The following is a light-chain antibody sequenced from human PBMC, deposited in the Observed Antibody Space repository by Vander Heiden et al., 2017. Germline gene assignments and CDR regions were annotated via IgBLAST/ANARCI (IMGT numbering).Light chain of an antibody. CDR3: CSCVDRFSFV. Sequence: QSPPTQSRPVSASPGQSVTISCPGTSSDVGRFNFVSWYQKHPGKAPRVIIYNVTRRPSGVPDRFSGAKSGDTASLTIAGLQADDEADYYCCSCVDRFSFVFGTGTEVTVL. J-gene: IGLJ1*01. CDR2: NVT. CDR1: SSDVGRFNF. V-gene: IGLV2-11*01.